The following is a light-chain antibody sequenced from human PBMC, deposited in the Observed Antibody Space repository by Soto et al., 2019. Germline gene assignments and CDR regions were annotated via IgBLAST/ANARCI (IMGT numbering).Light chain of an antibody. CDR3: SSYTSSSTVV. V-gene: IGLV2-14*01. CDR2: EVS. Sequence: QSALTPPASVSGSPVQSITIACTGTSSDVGGYNYVSWYQQHPGKAPKRMIYEVSNRPSGVSNRFSGSKSGNTASLTISGLQSEDEADYYCSSYTSSSTVVFGGGTKLTV. J-gene: IGLJ2*01. CDR1: SSDVGGYNY.